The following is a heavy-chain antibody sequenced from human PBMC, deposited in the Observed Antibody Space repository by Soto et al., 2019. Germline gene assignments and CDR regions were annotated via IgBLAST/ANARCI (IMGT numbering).Heavy chain of an antibody. CDR2: LSYDGVYT. Sequence: QMRLVESGGGVVQPGRSLRLSCLVSGFTLGYYGTHWVRQAPGKGLEWVAHLSYDGVYTYYADSVKGRFTISSDSSKNTLFMQMYSLSTDDTAVYFCAQGQRGSIGGLDAWGKGT. D-gene: IGHD6-25*01. V-gene: IGHV3-30*18. CDR3: AQGQRGSIGGLDA. J-gene: IGHJ6*03. CDR1: GFTLGYYG.